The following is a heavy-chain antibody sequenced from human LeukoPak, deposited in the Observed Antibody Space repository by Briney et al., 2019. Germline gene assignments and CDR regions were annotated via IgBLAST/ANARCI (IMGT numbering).Heavy chain of an antibody. CDR2: IYYFGTT. V-gene: IGHV4-39*07. CDR1: GGSIIDSSYY. D-gene: IGHD6-13*01. CDR3: ARDSHAWYGQYYFDF. J-gene: IGHJ4*02. Sequence: SETLSLTCTVSGGSIIDSSYYWGWNRQPPGKGLGWIGNIYYFGTTLHNPSLKSRVTMSVDTSKNQFSLKLSSVTAADTAVYYCARDSHAWYGQYYFDFWGQGALVTVSS.